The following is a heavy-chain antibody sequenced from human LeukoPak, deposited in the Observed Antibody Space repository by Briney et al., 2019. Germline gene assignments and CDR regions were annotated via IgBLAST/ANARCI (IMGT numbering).Heavy chain of an antibody. CDR3: AKGGDIVATMITFGGVIVHFDY. D-gene: IGHD3-16*02. CDR1: GFTFSSYA. J-gene: IGHJ4*02. V-gene: IGHV3-23*01. Sequence: GGSLRLSCAASGFTFSSYAMSWVRQAPGKGLEWVSAISGSGGSTYYADSVKGRFTISRDDSKNTLYLQMNSLRAEDTAVYYCAKGGDIVATMITFGGVIVHFDYWGQGTLVTVSS. CDR2: ISGSGGST.